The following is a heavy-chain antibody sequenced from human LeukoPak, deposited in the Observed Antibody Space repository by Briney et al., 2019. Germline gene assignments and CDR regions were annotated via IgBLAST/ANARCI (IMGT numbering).Heavy chain of an antibody. CDR1: GFTFSSYW. CDR3: AKDPITIFGVVITADAFDI. Sequence: PGGSLRLSCAASGFTFSSYWMSWVRQAPGKGLEWVANIKQDGSEKYYVDSVKGRFTISRDNAKNSLYLQMNSLRAEDTAVYYCAKDPITIFGVVITADAFDIWGQGTMVTVSS. J-gene: IGHJ3*02. V-gene: IGHV3-7*03. CDR2: IKQDGSEK. D-gene: IGHD3-3*01.